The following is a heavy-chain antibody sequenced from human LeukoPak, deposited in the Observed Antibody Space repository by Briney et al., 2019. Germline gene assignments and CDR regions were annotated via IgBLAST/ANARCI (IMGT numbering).Heavy chain of an antibody. D-gene: IGHD1/OR15-1a*01. Sequence: QSGGSLRLSCAASGFTFTTFGIHWVRQAPGKGLEWVAAISPDGNIEYYTDSVKGRFTISRDNSKNMIYLQMNSLRGGDSAVYYCAKINNDDDYWGQGTLVTVSS. V-gene: IGHV3-30*18. CDR3: AKINNDDDY. CDR1: GFTFTTFG. CDR2: ISPDGNIE. J-gene: IGHJ4*02.